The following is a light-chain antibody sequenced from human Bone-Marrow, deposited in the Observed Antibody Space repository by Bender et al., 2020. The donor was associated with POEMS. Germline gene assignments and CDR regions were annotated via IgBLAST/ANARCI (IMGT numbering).Light chain of an antibody. CDR3: AVWDDSLNGWV. CDR2: SSP. V-gene: IGLV1-44*01. CDR1: SSNIGAHA. Sequence: QSVLTQPPSASGTPGQRVTISCSGGSSNIGAHAVNWYQHLPGTAPKLLIYSSPPRPSEVPDRFSGSWSGTSASLAISGLQSEDEADYYCAVWDDSLNGWVFGGGTKLTVL. J-gene: IGLJ3*02.